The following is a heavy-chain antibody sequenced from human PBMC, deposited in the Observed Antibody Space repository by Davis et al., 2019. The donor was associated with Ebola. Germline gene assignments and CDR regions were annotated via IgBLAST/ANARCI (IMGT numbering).Heavy chain of an antibody. J-gene: IGHJ3*02. CDR3: AREWSLAMTGDDAFDI. Sequence: PGGSLRLSCAASGFIFDDYAMHWVRQAPGKGLEWVSGISWNSVNIGYADSVKGRFTISRDNAKNSLYLQMNSLRVEDTAVYYCAREWSLAMTGDDAFDIWGQGTMVTVSS. CDR2: ISWNSVNI. D-gene: IGHD3-9*01. CDR1: GFIFDDYA. V-gene: IGHV3-9*01.